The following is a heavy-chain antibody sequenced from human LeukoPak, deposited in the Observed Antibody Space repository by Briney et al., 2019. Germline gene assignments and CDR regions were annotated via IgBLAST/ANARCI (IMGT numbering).Heavy chain of an antibody. CDR1: GGTFSSYA. V-gene: IGHV1-69*06. CDR2: IIPIFGTA. D-gene: IGHD3-22*01. CDR3: ARVGTYYYDSSGPRDAFDI. Sequence: ASVKVSCKASGGTFSSYAISWVRQAPGQGLEWMGGIIPIFGTANYAQKFQGRVTITADKSTSTAYMELSRLRSDDTAVYYCARVGTYYYDSSGPRDAFDIWGQGTMVTVSS. J-gene: IGHJ3*02.